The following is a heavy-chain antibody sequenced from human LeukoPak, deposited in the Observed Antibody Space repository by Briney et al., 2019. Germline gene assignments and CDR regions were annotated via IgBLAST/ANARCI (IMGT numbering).Heavy chain of an antibody. Sequence: GGSLRLSCAASGFTFSSYAMSWVRQAPGKGLEWVSLINHSGGNTYYADSVKGRFTISRDNSKNTLFLQMSSLRAEDTAVYYCAKTSAGIRGGYFDYWGQGTLVTVSS. J-gene: IGHJ4*02. CDR3: AKTSAGIRGGYFDY. CDR2: INHSGGNT. D-gene: IGHD3-10*01. V-gene: IGHV3-23*01. CDR1: GFTFSSYA.